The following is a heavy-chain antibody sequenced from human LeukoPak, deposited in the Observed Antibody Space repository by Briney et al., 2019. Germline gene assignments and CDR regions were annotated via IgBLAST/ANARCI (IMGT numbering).Heavy chain of an antibody. CDR2: MYYSGNS. V-gene: IGHV4-59*01. CDR1: GGSITSYY. J-gene: IGHJ4*02. D-gene: IGHD6-13*01. Sequence: SETLSLTCTVAGGSITSYYWSWIRQPPGKGLEWIGYMYYSGNSYYNPSLKSRVTISVDTSKNQFSLKLSSMTAADTAVYYCASYSNSWYYFDYWGQGTLVTVSS. CDR3: ASYSNSWYYFDY.